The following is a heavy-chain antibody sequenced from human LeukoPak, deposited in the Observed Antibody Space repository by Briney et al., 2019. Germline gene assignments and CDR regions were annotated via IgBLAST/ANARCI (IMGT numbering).Heavy chain of an antibody. V-gene: IGHV4-31*03. Sequence: HSQTLSLTCTVSGGSISSGGYYWSWIRQHPGKGLEWIGYIYYSGSTYYNPSLKSRVTISVDKSKNQFSLKLSSVTAADTAVYYCASAYSSGWFNWFDPWGQGTLVTVSS. CDR2: IYYSGST. D-gene: IGHD6-19*01. CDR3: ASAYSSGWFNWFDP. J-gene: IGHJ5*02. CDR1: GGSISSGGYY.